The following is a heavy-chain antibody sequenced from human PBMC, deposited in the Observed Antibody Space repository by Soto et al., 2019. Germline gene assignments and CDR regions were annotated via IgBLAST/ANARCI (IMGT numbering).Heavy chain of an antibody. D-gene: IGHD2-8*01. Sequence: SETLSLTCTVSGVSISSTSYYWGWIRQPPGKGLEWIGNVYYSEGTYYNPSLKSRVTISVDTSKNQFSLNLTSVTAADTAIYYCARGISSLCTSGFCYGNWFDPWGQGTLVTVSS. CDR3: ARGISSLCTSGFCYGNWFDP. CDR1: GVSISSTSYY. CDR2: VYYSEGT. J-gene: IGHJ5*02. V-gene: IGHV4-39*01.